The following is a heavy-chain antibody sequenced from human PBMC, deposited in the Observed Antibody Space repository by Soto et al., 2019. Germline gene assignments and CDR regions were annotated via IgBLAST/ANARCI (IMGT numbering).Heavy chain of an antibody. V-gene: IGHV3-7*03. D-gene: IGHD5-18*01. CDR2: IKKDGSEK. J-gene: IGHJ4*02. CDR1: GISTSSYW. Sequence: EEQLVESGGALVRPGESLRLSCAASGISTSSYWMGWVRQAPGRGREWVASIKKDGSEKYYMDSLKGRFTISRDNALNSLYLQMNSLRAEDTAVYFCVTGYHSDYWGQGTLVTVSS. CDR3: VTGYHSDY.